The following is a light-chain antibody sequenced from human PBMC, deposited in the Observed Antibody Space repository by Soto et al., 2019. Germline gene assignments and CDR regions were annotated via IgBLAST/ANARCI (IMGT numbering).Light chain of an antibody. Sequence: EIVLTQSPGTLSLSPGERVTLSCRASQSVSSSFLAWYHQKPGQAPRLLIYGASSRATGVPDRFTGSGSGTDFTLTISRLEPEDFAVYYCQQYGNSPYTFGQGTKVEIK. J-gene: IGKJ2*01. V-gene: IGKV3-20*01. CDR2: GAS. CDR3: QQYGNSPYT. CDR1: QSVSSSF.